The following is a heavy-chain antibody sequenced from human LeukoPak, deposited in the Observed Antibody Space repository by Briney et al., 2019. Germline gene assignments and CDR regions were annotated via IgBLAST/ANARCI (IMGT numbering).Heavy chain of an antibody. D-gene: IGHD3-10*01. CDR3: ARGGGAFGELIKYNWFDP. Sequence: SVKVSCKASGGTFSSYAISWVRQAPGQGLEWMGRIIPILGIANYAQKFQGRVTITADKSTSTAYMELSSLRSEDTAVYYCARGGGAFGELIKYNWFDPWGQGTLVTVSS. CDR2: IIPILGIA. CDR1: GGTFSSYA. J-gene: IGHJ5*02. V-gene: IGHV1-69*04.